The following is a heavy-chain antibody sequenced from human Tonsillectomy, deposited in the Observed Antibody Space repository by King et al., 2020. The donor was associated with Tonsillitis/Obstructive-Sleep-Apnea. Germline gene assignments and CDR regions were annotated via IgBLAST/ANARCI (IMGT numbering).Heavy chain of an antibody. Sequence: VQLQQWGAGLLKPSETLSLTCAVYGGSFRGYYWSWIRHPPVKGLEWIGEISHIGSTSYEPSLQSRVTISLDMSKNQFSLKLSSVTAADTAVYYCARGAQWGYWGQGTLVTVSS. J-gene: IGHJ4*02. D-gene: IGHD1-26*01. V-gene: IGHV4-34*01. CDR2: ISHIGST. CDR1: GGSFRGYY. CDR3: ARGAQWGY.